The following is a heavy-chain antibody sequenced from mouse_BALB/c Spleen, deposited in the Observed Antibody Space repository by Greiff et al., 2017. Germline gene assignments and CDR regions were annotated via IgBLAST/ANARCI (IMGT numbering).Heavy chain of an antibody. V-gene: IGHV5-4*02. CDR1: GFTFSDYY. J-gene: IGHJ3*01. CDR2: ISDGGSYT. Sequence: EVKLVESGGGLVKPGGSLKLSCAASGFTFSDYYMYWVRQTPEKRLEWVATISDGGSYTYYPDSVKGRFTISRDNAKNNLYLQMSSLKSEDTAMYYCARDDYRYDGRSWFAYWGQGTLVTVSA. CDR3: ARDDYRYDGRSWFAY. D-gene: IGHD2-14*01.